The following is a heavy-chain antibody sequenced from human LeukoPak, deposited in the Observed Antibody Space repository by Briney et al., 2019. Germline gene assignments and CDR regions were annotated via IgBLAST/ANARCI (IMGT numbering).Heavy chain of an antibody. D-gene: IGHD2-2*01. V-gene: IGHV1-69*13. J-gene: IGHJ4*02. Sequence: GASVKVSCKASGYTFTSYGISWVRQAPGQGLEWMGGIIPIFGTANYAQKFQGRVTITADESTSTAYMELSSLRSEDTAVYYCASVDIVVVPAVPTYFDYWGQGTLVTVSS. CDR3: ASVDIVVVPAVPTYFDY. CDR2: IIPIFGTA. CDR1: GYTFTSYG.